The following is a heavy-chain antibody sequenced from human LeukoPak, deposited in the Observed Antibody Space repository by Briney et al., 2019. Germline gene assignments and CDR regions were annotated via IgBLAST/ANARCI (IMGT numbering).Heavy chain of an antibody. V-gene: IGHV4-59*01. Sequence: PSETPSLTCTVSGGSISSYYWSWIRQPPGKGLEWIGYIYYSGSTNYNPSLKSRVTISVDTSKNQFSLKLSSVTAADTAVYYCARRRSGHDAFDIWGQGTMVTVSS. CDR3: ARRRSGHDAFDI. CDR1: GGSISSYY. J-gene: IGHJ3*02. D-gene: IGHD3-3*01. CDR2: IYYSGST.